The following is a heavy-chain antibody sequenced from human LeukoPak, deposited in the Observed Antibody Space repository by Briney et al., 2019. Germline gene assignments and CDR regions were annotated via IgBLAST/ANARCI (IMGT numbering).Heavy chain of an antibody. CDR2: IYYSGTT. Sequence: SETLSLTCTVSGGSISSGGYYWSWIRQQPGKGLEWIGYIYYSGTTYYNPSLKSRVTISVDMSKNQFSLKLSSVTAADTAVYYCARLNNGYFDAFDIWGQGTMVTVSS. CDR1: GGSISSGGYY. CDR3: ARLNNGYFDAFDI. J-gene: IGHJ3*02. D-gene: IGHD5-12*01. V-gene: IGHV4-31*03.